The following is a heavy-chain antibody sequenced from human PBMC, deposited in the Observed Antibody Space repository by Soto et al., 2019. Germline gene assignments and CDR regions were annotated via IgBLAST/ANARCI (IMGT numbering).Heavy chain of an antibody. D-gene: IGHD4-17*01. CDR1: GFTFSSYG. Sequence: SGGGVVQPGKSLRLSCAAAGFTFSSYGMHWVRQAPGKGLEWLAMIYYDGNNKYYADSVKGRFTISRDNSRNTLYLQMNSLRAEDTGIYYCARVGGTVTSDFWGQGTLVNVSS. CDR3: ARVGGTVTSDF. CDR2: IYYDGNNK. V-gene: IGHV3-33*08. J-gene: IGHJ4*02.